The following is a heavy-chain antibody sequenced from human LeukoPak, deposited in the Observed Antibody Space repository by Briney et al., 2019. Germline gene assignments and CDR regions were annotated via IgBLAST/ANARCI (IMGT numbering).Heavy chain of an antibody. Sequence: GGSLRLSCAGSGFTFSSHWIGWVRQAPGKGLEWVAHINQDGSQKYYVDSVEGRFAISRDNAKNSLYLQMNSLRDEDTAVYYCARSGSYGAFDYWGQGTLVTVSS. CDR3: ARSGSYGAFDY. CDR1: GFTFSSHW. D-gene: IGHD1-26*01. J-gene: IGHJ4*02. V-gene: IGHV3-7*01. CDR2: INQDGSQK.